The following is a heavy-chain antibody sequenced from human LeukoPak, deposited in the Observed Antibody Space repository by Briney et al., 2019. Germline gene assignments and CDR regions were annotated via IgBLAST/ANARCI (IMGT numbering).Heavy chain of an antibody. CDR3: ARQRWSGGSGYPSWADY. J-gene: IGHJ4*02. Sequence: GAYLKTSCKGSGYSFTSYWIGWVRQIPGKRLEWMGIIYPGDSDTRYSPSFQGQVNISADKSISTAYLQLSSLKASDTAMYYCARQRWSGGSGYPSWADYWGQGTLVTASS. CDR1: GYSFTSYW. D-gene: IGHD2-15*01. V-gene: IGHV5-51*01. CDR2: IYPGDSDT.